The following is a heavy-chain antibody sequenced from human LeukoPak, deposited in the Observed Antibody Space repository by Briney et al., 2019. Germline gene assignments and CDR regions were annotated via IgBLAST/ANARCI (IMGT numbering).Heavy chain of an antibody. CDR3: ARATVPLRIAVAGEYYFDY. V-gene: IGHV3-21*01. CDR1: GFTFNTYS. Sequence: GESLKISCAASGFTFNTYSMNWVRQAPGKGLEWGSFISSSSKYIYYADSVKGRFTISRDNAKNSLYLQMNSLRAEDTAVYYCARATVPLRIAVAGEYYFDYWGQGTLVTVSS. D-gene: IGHD6-19*01. CDR2: ISSSSKYI. J-gene: IGHJ4*02.